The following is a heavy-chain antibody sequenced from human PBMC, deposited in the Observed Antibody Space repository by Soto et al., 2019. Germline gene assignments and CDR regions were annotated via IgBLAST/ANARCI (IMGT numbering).Heavy chain of an antibody. CDR1: VDSIISSDFY. V-gene: IGHV4-39*01. D-gene: IGHD3-3*02. Sequence: SETLSLTCTFSVDSIISSDFYCGWFRQPPWKGLEWIGSIFYLGSSYYNPSLKSRVTMSVDTSKNQFSLRLRSVTAADTALYFCARHSLAIRKNNWFQPWGQGIMVNVSS. CDR3: ARHSLAIRKNNWFQP. CDR2: IFYLGSS. J-gene: IGHJ5*02.